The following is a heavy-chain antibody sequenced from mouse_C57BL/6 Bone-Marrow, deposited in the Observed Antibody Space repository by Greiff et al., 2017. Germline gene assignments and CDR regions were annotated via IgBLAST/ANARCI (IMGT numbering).Heavy chain of an antibody. CDR2: INPSSGYT. Sequence: VQLQQSGAVLARPGASVKLSCKASGSTFTRYTLHWVKQGPGKGLEWIGYINPSSGYTTSNQKFKDKATLTADKSSRTAYMQQSSLTSEDSAVYYCARSFYFYAMDYWGQGTSVTVSS. CDR3: ARSFYFYAMDY. J-gene: IGHJ4*01. V-gene: IGHV1-4*01. D-gene: IGHD2-1*01. CDR1: GSTFTRYT.